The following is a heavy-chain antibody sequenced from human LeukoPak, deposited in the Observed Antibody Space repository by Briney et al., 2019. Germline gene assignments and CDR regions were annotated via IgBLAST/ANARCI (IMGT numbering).Heavy chain of an antibody. CDR2: ISSSSSYI. Sequence: GGSLRLSCAASGFTFSSYSMNWVRQAPGKGLEWVSSISSSSSYIYYADSVKGRFTISSDNAKNSLYLQRNSLRAEDTAVCYCARDGGDRSDAFDIWGQGTMVTVSS. CDR3: ARDGGDRSDAFDI. CDR1: GFTFSSYS. V-gene: IGHV3-21*01. D-gene: IGHD3-16*01. J-gene: IGHJ3*02.